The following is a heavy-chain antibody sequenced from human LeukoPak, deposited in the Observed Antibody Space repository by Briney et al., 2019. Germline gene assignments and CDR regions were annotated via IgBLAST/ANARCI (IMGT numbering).Heavy chain of an antibody. J-gene: IGHJ3*02. CDR1: GGTFSSYA. CDR3: ARDAAYCGGDCYSDAFDI. CDR2: IIPIFGTA. Sequence: GASVKVSCKASGGTFSSYAISWVRQAPGQGLEWMGRIIPIFGTANYAQKFQGRVTITTDESTSTAYMELSSLRSEDTAVCYCARDAAYCGGDCYSDAFDIWGQGTMVTVSS. V-gene: IGHV1-69*05. D-gene: IGHD2-21*02.